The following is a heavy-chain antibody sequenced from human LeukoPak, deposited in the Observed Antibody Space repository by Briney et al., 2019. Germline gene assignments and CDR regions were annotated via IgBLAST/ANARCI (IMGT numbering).Heavy chain of an antibody. Sequence: SQTLSLTCAVSGGSISSGGYSWSWIRQPPGKGLEWIGYIYYSGSTYYNPSLKSRVPISLDTSKNQFSLKLSSVTAADTAVYYCARDIAARTTVTTDWFDPWGQGTLVTVSS. CDR2: IYYSGST. CDR1: GGSISSGGYS. D-gene: IGHD4-17*01. V-gene: IGHV4-30-4*07. J-gene: IGHJ5*02. CDR3: ARDIAARTTVTTDWFDP.